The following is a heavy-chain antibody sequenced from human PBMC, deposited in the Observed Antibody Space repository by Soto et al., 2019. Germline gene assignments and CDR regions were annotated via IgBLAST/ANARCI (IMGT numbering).Heavy chain of an antibody. CDR3: ARIYGSGFFDI. J-gene: IGHJ3*02. Sequence: AVCGGCVGSRKGGDWVRQPPGKGLEWIGEIFHSGSTNYNPSLKSRVTISVDKSKNQFSLKLSSVTAADTAVYYCARIYGSGFFDIWGQGTMVTVSS. D-gene: IGHD3-10*01. CDR2: IFHSGST. V-gene: IGHV4-4*02. CDR1: GGCVGSRKG.